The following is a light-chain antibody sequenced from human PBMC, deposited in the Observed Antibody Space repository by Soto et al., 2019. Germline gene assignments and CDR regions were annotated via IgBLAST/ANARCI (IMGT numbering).Light chain of an antibody. J-gene: IGKJ1*01. CDR1: QSVSSNS. Sequence: IVLTQSPGTLSLSAGERATLSCRASQSVSSNSLAWYHQKGGQAPSLLIYGASSRAAGIPDRFSGSGSGTDFTLTISRLEPGDLAVYYCQQSGTFGQGTKVDIK. CDR3: QQSGT. V-gene: IGKV3-20*01. CDR2: GAS.